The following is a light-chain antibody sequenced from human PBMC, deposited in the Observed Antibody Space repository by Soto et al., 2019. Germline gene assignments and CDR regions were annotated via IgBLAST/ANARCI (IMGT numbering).Light chain of an antibody. CDR2: DVS. V-gene: IGLV2-11*01. CDR3: CSYAGSYTYV. Sequence: QSALTQPRSVSGSPGQSVTISCTGTSSDVGGYKYVSWYQQHPGKAPKLMIYDVSKRPSGIPDRFSGSKSGNTASLTISGLQAEDEADYYCCSYAGSYTYVFGTGTKVPS. CDR1: SSDVGGYKY. J-gene: IGLJ1*01.